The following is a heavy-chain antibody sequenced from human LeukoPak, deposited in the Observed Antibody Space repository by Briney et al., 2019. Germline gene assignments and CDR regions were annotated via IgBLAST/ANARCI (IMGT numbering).Heavy chain of an antibody. CDR2: ISGGGDAA. CDR3: SRKYDSSGYFDY. J-gene: IGHJ4*02. D-gene: IGHD3-22*01. CDR1: GFTFSSHA. V-gene: IGHV3-23*01. Sequence: GGSLRLSCAASGFTFSSHAMNWVRQAPGKGLEWVSTISGGGDAAYYADSVKGRFTISRDNSKNTLYLQMNSLRAEDTAVYYCSRKYDSSGYFDYWGRGTLVTVSS.